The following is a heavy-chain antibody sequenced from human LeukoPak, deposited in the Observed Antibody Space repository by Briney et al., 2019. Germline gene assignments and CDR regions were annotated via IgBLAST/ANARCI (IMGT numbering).Heavy chain of an antibody. J-gene: IGHJ4*02. CDR3: ARELSFY. D-gene: IGHD3-16*02. CDR2: ITSSGSNI. CDR1: GFTFSSYE. V-gene: IGHV3-48*03. Sequence: PGGSLRLSCAASGFTFSSYEMNWVRQAPGKGLEWVSYITSSGSNIYYTDSVKGRFTISRDNAKNSLYLQMNSLRAEDTAIYYCARELSFYWGQGTLVTVSS.